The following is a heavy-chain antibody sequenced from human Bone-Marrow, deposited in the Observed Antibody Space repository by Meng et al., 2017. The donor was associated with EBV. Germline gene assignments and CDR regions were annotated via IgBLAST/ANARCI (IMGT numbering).Heavy chain of an antibody. V-gene: IGHV1-46*01. J-gene: IGHJ5*02. D-gene: IGHD1-26*01. CDR1: GYTFTSYY. Sequence: VQRVQCGAEVKKPGASVKGSCKASGYTFTSYYMHWVRQAPGQGLEWMGIINPSGGSTSYAQKFQGRVTMTRDTSTSTVYMELSSLRSEDTAVYYCAISRIVGATGSWFDPWGQGTLVTVSS. CDR2: INPSGGST. CDR3: AISRIVGATGSWFDP.